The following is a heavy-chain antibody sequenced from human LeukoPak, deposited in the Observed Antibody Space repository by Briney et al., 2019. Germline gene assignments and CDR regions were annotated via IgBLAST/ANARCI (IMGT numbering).Heavy chain of an antibody. Sequence: GGSLRLSCAASGFTFSSHSMNWVRQAPGKGLEWVSSISSSSSYIYYADSVKGRFTISRDNAKNSLYLQMNSLRAEDTAVYYCARDAPGIAVTMPHDYWGQGTLVTVSS. D-gene: IGHD4-17*01. CDR1: GFTFSSHS. CDR3: ARDAPGIAVTMPHDY. CDR2: ISSSSSYI. V-gene: IGHV3-21*01. J-gene: IGHJ4*02.